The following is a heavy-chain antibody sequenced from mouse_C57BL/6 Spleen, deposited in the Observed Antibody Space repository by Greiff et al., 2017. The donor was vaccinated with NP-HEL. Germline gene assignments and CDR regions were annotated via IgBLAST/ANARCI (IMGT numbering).Heavy chain of an antibody. V-gene: IGHV5-17*01. CDR3: ARPPYYYGSSPLAY. D-gene: IGHD1-1*01. CDR1: GFTFSDYG. Sequence: EVQLVESGGGLVKPGGSLKLSCAASGFTFSDYGMHWVRQAPEKGLEWVAYISSGSSTIYYADTVKGRFTISRDNAKNTLFLQMTSLRSEDTAMYYCARPPYYYGSSPLAYWGQGTLVTVSA. CDR2: ISSGSSTI. J-gene: IGHJ3*01.